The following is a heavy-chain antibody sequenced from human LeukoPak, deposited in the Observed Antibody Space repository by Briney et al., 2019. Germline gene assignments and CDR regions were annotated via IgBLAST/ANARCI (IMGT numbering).Heavy chain of an antibody. CDR2: IFYSGST. CDR3: AKENRYYDFWSGYYIYYYYMDV. V-gene: IGHV4-39*07. CDR1: GGSISTSSYY. Sequence: SETLSLTCTVSGGSISTSSYYWGWVRQPPGKGLEWIGNIFYSGSTYYSPSLKSRVTISLDTSRNQFSLKLNSVTAADTAVYYCAKENRYYDFWSGYYIYYYYMDVWGKGTTVTVSS. D-gene: IGHD3-3*01. J-gene: IGHJ6*03.